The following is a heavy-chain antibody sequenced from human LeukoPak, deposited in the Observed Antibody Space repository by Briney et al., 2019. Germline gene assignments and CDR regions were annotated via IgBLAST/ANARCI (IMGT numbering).Heavy chain of an antibody. V-gene: IGHV1-2*02. J-gene: IGHJ4*02. CDR2: INPNTGDT. D-gene: IGHD3-16*01. CDR3: ARDFRKRYYDASGLFDH. CDR1: GYTFHGYY. Sequence: ASVKVSCKASGYTFHGYYIHWVRQAPGHGLEWMGWINPNTGDTHYAHKFQGRVTVTSDTFISTVFLELSSLRSDDTAIYYCARDFRKRYYDASGLFDHWGQEALVTVSS.